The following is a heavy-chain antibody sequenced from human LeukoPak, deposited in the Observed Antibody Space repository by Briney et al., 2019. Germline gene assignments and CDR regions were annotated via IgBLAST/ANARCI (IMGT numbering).Heavy chain of an antibody. CDR2: TGSTGVST. CDR3: AKDPGVVPAHYFDY. D-gene: IGHD2-2*01. V-gene: IGHV3-23*01. CDR1: AFTFSSYA. J-gene: IGHJ4*02. Sequence: GGSLRLSCAASAFTFSSYAMNWVRQAPGKGLEWVSGTGSTGVSTFYADSVKGRFTVSRDNSKNTLSLQMNSLRAVDTAVYYCAKDPGVVPAHYFDYWGQGTLLTVSS.